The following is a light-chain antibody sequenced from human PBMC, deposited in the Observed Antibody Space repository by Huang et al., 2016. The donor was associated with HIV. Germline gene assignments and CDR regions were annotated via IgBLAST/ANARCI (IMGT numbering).Light chain of an antibody. V-gene: IGKV3-20*01. J-gene: IGKJ3*01. CDR3: QQYGSSLLT. CDR2: GAS. CDR1: QSVSSSF. Sequence: IVLTQSPGTLSLSPGERATLSCRASQSVSSSFLAWYQQKPGQAPRLLMYGASSRATGIRDRFSGSGSVTDFTLTISRVEPEDFAVYYCQQYGSSLLTFGPGTKVDIK.